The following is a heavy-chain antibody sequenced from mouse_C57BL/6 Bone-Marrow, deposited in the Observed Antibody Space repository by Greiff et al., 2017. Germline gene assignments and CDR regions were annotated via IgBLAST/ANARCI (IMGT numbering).Heavy chain of an antibody. V-gene: IGHV5-6*01. D-gene: IGHD2-3*01. CDR2: ISSGGSYT. Sequence: EVQLQESGGDLVKPGGSLKLSCAASGFTFSSYGMSWVRQTPDKRLEWVATISSGGSYTYYPDSVKGRFTISRDTAKNTLYLQMSSLKSEDTAMYYCARQGYDYLDYWGQGTTLTVSS. J-gene: IGHJ2*01. CDR1: GFTFSSYG. CDR3: ARQGYDYLDY.